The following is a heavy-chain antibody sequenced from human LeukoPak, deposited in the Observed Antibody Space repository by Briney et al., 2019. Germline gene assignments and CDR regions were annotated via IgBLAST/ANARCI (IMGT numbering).Heavy chain of an antibody. Sequence: RGSLRLSCAASGFTFSSYAMSWVRQAPGKGLEWVSAISDSGGSTYYADSVKGRFTISRDNSKNTLYLQMNSLRAGDTAVYYCAKARRVLDHFDYGGQGTLVTVSS. CDR2: ISDSGGST. CDR1: GFTFSSYA. J-gene: IGHJ4*02. V-gene: IGHV3-23*01. CDR3: AKARRVLDHFDY.